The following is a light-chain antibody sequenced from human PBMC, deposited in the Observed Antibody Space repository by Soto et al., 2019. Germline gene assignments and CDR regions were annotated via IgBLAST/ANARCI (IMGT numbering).Light chain of an antibody. CDR2: DVS. Sequence: QSALTQPRSVSGSPGQAVAISCTGTSTDVGAGDHVSWYQQHPGKAPKLIIYDVSKRPSGVPDRFSGSKSGSTASLTISGLQAEEEADYYCCSYAGSSPWVFGGGTKLTVL. J-gene: IGLJ3*02. CDR3: CSYAGSSPWV. CDR1: STDVGAGDH. V-gene: IGLV2-11*01.